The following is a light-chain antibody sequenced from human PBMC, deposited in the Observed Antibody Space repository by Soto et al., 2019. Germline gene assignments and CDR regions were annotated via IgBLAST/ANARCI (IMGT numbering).Light chain of an antibody. J-gene: IGKJ1*01. Sequence: EIVLTQSPGTLSLSPGERATLSCRASQSVSSSYLVWYQQKPGQAPRLLIYGASIRATGIPDRFSGSGSGTDFTLTISRLEPEDFAVYYCQQNGRSPPWTFGQGTKVDTK. CDR3: QQNGRSPPWT. CDR2: GAS. CDR1: QSVSSSY. V-gene: IGKV3-20*01.